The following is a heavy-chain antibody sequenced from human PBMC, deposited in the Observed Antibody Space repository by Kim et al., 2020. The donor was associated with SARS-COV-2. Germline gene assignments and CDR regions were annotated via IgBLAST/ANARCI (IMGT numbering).Heavy chain of an antibody. CDR3: ARGGYCSGGSCSVFQH. J-gene: IGHJ1*01. V-gene: IGHV4-4*02. Sequence: SETLSLTCAVSGGSISSSNWWSWVHQPPGKGLEWIGEIYHSGSTNYNPSLKSRVTISVDKSKNQFSLKLSSVTAADTAVYYCARGGYCSGGSCSVFQHWGQGTLVTVSS. CDR2: IYHSGST. CDR1: GGSISSSNW. D-gene: IGHD2-15*01.